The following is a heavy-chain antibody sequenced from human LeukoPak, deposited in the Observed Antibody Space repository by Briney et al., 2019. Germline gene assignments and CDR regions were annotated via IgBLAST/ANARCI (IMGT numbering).Heavy chain of an antibody. V-gene: IGHV1-2*06. CDR3: ARRAVAGYYVDY. Sequence: ASVKVSCKASGYTFTGYYMHGVRQAPGQGLEWMGRINPNSGGTNYAQKFQGRVTMTRGTSISTAYMELSRLRSDDTAVYYCARRAVAGYYVDYWGRGTLVTVSS. D-gene: IGHD6-19*01. CDR1: GYTFTGYY. J-gene: IGHJ4*02. CDR2: INPNSGGT.